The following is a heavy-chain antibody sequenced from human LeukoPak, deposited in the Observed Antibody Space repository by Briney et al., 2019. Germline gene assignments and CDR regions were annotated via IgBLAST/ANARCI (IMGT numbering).Heavy chain of an antibody. Sequence: ASVKVSCKASGYTFTSYGISWVRQAPGQGLEWMGWMSAYNGNTNYAQKLQGRVTMTTDTSTSTAYMELRSLRSDDTAVYYCARDYDYVWGIYRYTALIDYWGQGTLVTVSS. CDR3: ARDYDYVWGIYRYTALIDY. V-gene: IGHV1-18*01. CDR2: MSAYNGNT. J-gene: IGHJ4*02. CDR1: GYTFTSYG. D-gene: IGHD3-16*02.